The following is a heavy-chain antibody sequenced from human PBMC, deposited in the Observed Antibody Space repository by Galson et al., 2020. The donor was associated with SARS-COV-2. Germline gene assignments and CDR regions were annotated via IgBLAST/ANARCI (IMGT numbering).Heavy chain of an antibody. CDR2: TKQDGSDR. D-gene: IGHD5-12*01. CDR1: GFTFSGYW. J-gene: IGHJ1*01. CDR3: ARDEDGYNDV. Sequence: PGGSLRLSCAASGFTFSGYWMSWVRQAPGKGLQWVANTKQDGSDRYYVDSVKGRFTISTDYAKNSVSLQMNNLRADDTAVYYCARDEDGYNDVWGQGTLVAVSS. V-gene: IGHV3-7*01.